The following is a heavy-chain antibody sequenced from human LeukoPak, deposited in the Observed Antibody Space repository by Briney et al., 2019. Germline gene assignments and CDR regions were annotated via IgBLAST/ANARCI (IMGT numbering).Heavy chain of an antibody. D-gene: IGHD5-12*01. J-gene: IGHJ4*02. CDR1: GYTFTGYY. Sequence: GASVKVSCKASGYTFTGYYMHWVRQAPGQGLEWMGWINPNSGGTNYAQKFQGRVTMTRDTSISTAYVELSRLRSDDTAVYYCARGGHHRGYSGYDYPDYWGQGTLVTVSS. V-gene: IGHV1-2*02. CDR3: ARGGHHRGYSGYDYPDY. CDR2: INPNSGGT.